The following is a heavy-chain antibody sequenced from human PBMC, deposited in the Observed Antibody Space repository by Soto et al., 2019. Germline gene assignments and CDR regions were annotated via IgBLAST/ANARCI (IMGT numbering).Heavy chain of an antibody. D-gene: IGHD4-4*01. V-gene: IGHV3-53*01. Sequence: GGSLRLSCAASGFTVSSNYMSWVRQAPGKGLEWVSVIYSGGSTYYADSVKGRFTISRDNSKSTLYLQMNSLRAEDTAVYYCASGYSNYLNYYYYGMDVWGQGTTVTVSS. J-gene: IGHJ6*02. CDR2: IYSGGST. CDR1: GFTVSSNY. CDR3: ASGYSNYLNYYYYGMDV.